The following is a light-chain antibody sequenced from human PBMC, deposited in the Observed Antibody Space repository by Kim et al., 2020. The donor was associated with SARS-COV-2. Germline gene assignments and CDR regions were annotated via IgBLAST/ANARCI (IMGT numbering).Light chain of an antibody. CDR1: KLGDKY. Sequence: SVSPGQTASITCSGDKLGDKYVCWYKQKPGQSPVLVIYQDSKRPSGIPERFSGSNSGNTATLTISGTQAMDEADYYCQAWDSSTGVFGGGTKVTVL. V-gene: IGLV3-1*01. J-gene: IGLJ3*02. CDR2: QDS. CDR3: QAWDSSTGV.